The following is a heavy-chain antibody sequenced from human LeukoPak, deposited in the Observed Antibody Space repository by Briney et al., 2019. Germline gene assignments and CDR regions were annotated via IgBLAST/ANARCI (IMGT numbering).Heavy chain of an antibody. CDR1: GFTFRSYW. J-gene: IGHJ4*02. V-gene: IGHV3-74*01. D-gene: IGHD5-12*01. CDR3: AREVDIVANYYFEY. Sequence: GGSLRLSCAASGFTFRSYWMHWVRQAPGKGLVWVSRSNSDGSSTSYADSVKGRFTISRDNAKNTLYLQMNSLRAEDTAVYYCAREVDIVANYYFEYWGQGTLVTVSS. CDR2: SNSDGSST.